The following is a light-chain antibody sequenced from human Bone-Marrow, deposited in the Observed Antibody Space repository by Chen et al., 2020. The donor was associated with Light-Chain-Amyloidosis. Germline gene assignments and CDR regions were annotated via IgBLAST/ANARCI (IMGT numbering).Light chain of an antibody. CDR3: QVWDRSSDRPV. Sequence: SYVLTQPSSVSVAPGQTATIACGGNNIGSTSVHWYQQTPGQAPLLVVYDDSDRPSGIPERLSGYNSGNTATLTISRGEAGEEADYDCQVWDRSSDRPVFGGGTKLTVL. J-gene: IGLJ3*02. V-gene: IGLV3-21*02. CDR1: NIGSTS. CDR2: DDS.